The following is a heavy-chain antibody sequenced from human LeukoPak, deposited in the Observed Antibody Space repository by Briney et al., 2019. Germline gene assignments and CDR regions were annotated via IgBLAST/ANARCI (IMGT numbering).Heavy chain of an antibody. J-gene: IGHJ4*02. CDR2: ITSSSTV. CDR3: ARDYCSGPKCYFIDY. CDR1: GLTFSNYS. V-gene: IGHV3-48*04. Sequence: GGSLRLSCAASGLTFSNYSMNWVRQAPGEGLEWVSYITSSSTVYYAGSVKGRFTISRDNAKNSLFLQMNSLRAEDTAVYYCARDYCSGPKCYFIDYWGQGALVTVSS. D-gene: IGHD2-15*01.